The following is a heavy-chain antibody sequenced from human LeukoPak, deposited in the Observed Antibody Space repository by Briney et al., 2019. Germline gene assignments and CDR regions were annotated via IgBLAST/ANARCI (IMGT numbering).Heavy chain of an antibody. V-gene: IGHV5-51*01. J-gene: IGHJ6*03. Sequence: GESLKISCKASGYSFLSYYIGWVRQMPGKGLEWVGIIYPDDSDTRYSPSFEGQVTISADKSINTAFLQWSSLKASDTAMYYCATSTFGGGYYYYYMDVWGMGTTVIVSS. D-gene: IGHD3-16*01. CDR3: ATSTFGGGYYYYYMDV. CDR1: GYSFLSYY. CDR2: IYPDDSDT.